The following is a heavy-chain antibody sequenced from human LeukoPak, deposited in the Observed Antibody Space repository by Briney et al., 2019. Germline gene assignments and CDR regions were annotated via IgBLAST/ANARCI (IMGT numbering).Heavy chain of an antibody. CDR1: GFTFSSYA. CDR3: VKGDYCSGGSCGYYFDY. D-gene: IGHD2-15*01. V-gene: IGHV3-64D*06. Sequence: GGSLRLSCSASGFTFSSYAMHWVRQAPGKGREYVSAISSNGGSTYYADSVKGRFTISRDNSKNTLYLQMSSLRAEDTAVYYCVKGDYCSGGSCGYYFDYWGQGTLVTVSS. CDR2: ISSNGGST. J-gene: IGHJ4*02.